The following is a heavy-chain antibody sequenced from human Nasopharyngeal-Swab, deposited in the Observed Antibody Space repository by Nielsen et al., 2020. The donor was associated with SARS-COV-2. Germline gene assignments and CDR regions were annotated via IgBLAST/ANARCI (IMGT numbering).Heavy chain of an antibody. D-gene: IGHD2-15*01. CDR3: AGGTGWVFNC. J-gene: IGHJ4*02. CDR1: GFTFDNYE. V-gene: IGHV3-48*03. Sequence: GESLKISCAASGFTFDNYEMNGVRQAPGKGLEWLSYISTSGATIHYADSVKGRFTISRYNAQKSLYLQMKRLRAEDTAVYYCAGGTGWVFNCWGQGTLVTASS. CDR2: ISTSGATI.